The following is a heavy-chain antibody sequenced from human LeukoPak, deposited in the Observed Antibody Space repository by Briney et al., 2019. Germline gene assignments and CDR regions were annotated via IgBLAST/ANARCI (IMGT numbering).Heavy chain of an antibody. Sequence: ASVTVSCKASGCTFTGCYMHWVRQAPGQGLEWMGRINPNSGGTNYAQKFQGRVTMTRDTSISTAYMELSRLRSDDTAVYYCARGGRIGYAIETYWGQGTLVTVSS. CDR3: ARGGRIGYAIETY. V-gene: IGHV1-2*06. CDR2: INPNSGGT. J-gene: IGHJ4*02. D-gene: IGHD5-18*01. CDR1: GCTFTGCY.